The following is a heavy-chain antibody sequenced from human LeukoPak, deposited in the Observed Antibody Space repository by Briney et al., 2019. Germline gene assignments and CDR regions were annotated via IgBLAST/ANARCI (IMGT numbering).Heavy chain of an antibody. Sequence: PGGSLRLSCAASGFTFSDYYMTWIRQAPGKGLEWVSYISSSGSNMYYADSVKGRFTISRDNAKNSLYLQMNSLRAEDTAVYYCASAASWRFDYWGQGTLVTVSS. J-gene: IGHJ4*02. D-gene: IGHD2-2*01. CDR2: ISSSGSNM. CDR3: ASAASWRFDY. CDR1: GFTFSDYY. V-gene: IGHV3-11*01.